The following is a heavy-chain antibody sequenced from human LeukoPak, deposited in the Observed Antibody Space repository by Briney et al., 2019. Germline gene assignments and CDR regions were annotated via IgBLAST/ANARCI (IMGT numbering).Heavy chain of an antibody. CDR3: AKDQPEAYFDY. V-gene: IGHV3-30*02. CDR2: IRNDGGID. Sequence: GGSLSLSCAGSGFSFGFYGWRGVRRAQGRGVGGGAFIRNDGGIDYYAVSGRGQFTISRDNAKNTMYLQMSSLRTEDAALYYCAKDQPEAYFDYWGQGTLVTVSS. D-gene: IGHD1-14*01. J-gene: IGHJ4*02. CDR1: GFSFGFYG.